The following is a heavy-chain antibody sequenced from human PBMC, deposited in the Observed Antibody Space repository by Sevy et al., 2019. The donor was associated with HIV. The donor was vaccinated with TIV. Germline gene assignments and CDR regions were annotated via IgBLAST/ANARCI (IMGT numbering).Heavy chain of an antibody. Sequence: GGSLRLSCGASGFIFSNNAMNWVRQAPGKGPEWVSGVESGGSTYYADSVKGRFTISRDNSMNMLFLQMSSLRAEDTAIYYCATGDTAMITDLDYWGLGTLVTVSS. D-gene: IGHD5-18*01. CDR3: ATGDTAMITDLDY. CDR2: VESGGST. V-gene: IGHV3-23*01. CDR1: GFIFSNNA. J-gene: IGHJ4*02.